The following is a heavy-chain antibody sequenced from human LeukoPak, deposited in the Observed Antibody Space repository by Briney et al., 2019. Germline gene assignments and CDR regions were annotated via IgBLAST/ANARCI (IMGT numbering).Heavy chain of an antibody. CDR1: GYTFTGYF. D-gene: IGHD3-16*02. V-gene: IGHV1-2*02. J-gene: IGHJ5*02. CDR3: ARHPGSNPHNWFDP. CDR2: INPTSGGT. Sequence: GASVKVSRKASGYTFTGYFMHWVRQAPGQGLEWMGWINPTSGGTDYAQKFQGRVTMTRATSISTAYMELSRLRSDDTAIYYCARHPGSNPHNWFDPWGQGALVTVSS.